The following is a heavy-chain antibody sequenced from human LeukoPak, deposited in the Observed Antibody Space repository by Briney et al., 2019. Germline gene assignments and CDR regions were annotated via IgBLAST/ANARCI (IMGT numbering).Heavy chain of an antibody. D-gene: IGHD2-15*01. Sequence: PSETLSLTCTVSGGSISSYYWSWIRQPPGKGLEGMGDIYYSGSTNYKPSLKSRVTISVEAPKNQFSLRLSSVTAADTAVYYCASLGYCSGGSCSSNWLDPWGQGTLVTVSS. CDR3: ASLGYCSGGSCSSNWLDP. CDR1: GGSISSYY. J-gene: IGHJ5*02. CDR2: IYYSGST. V-gene: IGHV4-59*01.